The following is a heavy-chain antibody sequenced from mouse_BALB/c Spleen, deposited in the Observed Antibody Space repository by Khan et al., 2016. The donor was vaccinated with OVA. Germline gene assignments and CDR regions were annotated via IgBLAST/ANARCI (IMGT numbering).Heavy chain of an antibody. D-gene: IGHD2-4*01. Sequence: QVQLKESGPELVKPGALVKISCRASGYTFTAYDINWMKQRPGQGLEWIGWIYPGDGSTKYNENFRGKATLPADKSSNTAYMQLSSLTSEKSAVYFCAREGLRGVAMDYWGQGTSVSVSS. CDR1: GYTFTAYD. V-gene: IGHV1S56*01. CDR3: AREGLRGVAMDY. CDR2: IYPGDGST. J-gene: IGHJ4*01.